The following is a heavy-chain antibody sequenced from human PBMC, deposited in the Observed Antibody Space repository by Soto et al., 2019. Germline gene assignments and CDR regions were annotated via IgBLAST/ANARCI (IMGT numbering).Heavy chain of an antibody. D-gene: IGHD3-22*01. V-gene: IGHV2-5*02. Sequence: SGPTLVNPTQTLTLTCTFSGFSLSTSGVGVGRIRQPPGKALEWLALIYRDDDKRYSPSLKSRLTFTKDTSKNHLVLTMTNMDLVDTATYYCAYHLDYYDSSGYYSIHFDYWGQGTLVTVSS. CDR2: IYRDDDK. CDR3: AYHLDYYDSSGYYSIHFDY. J-gene: IGHJ4*02. CDR1: GFSLSTSGVG.